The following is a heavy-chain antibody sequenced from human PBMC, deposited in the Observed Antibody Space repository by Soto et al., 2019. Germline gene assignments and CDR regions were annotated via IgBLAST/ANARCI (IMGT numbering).Heavy chain of an antibody. CDR2: ISSNSAYI. V-gene: IGHV3-21*01. CDR3: TRDASRDSSARGWFDP. CDR1: GFTFRSFT. Sequence: GGSLRLSCAASGFTFRSFTMNWVRQAPGKGLEWVSTISSNSAYIYYTDALRGRFTISRDNAKNSLHLQMNSLRAEDTAVYYCTRDASRDSSARGWFDPWGPGILVTVSS. J-gene: IGHJ5*02. D-gene: IGHD6-13*01.